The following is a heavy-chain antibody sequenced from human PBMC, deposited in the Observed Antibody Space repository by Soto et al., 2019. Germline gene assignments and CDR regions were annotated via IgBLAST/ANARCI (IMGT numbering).Heavy chain of an antibody. J-gene: IGHJ4*02. CDR2: LNWNSGVI. V-gene: IGHV3-9*01. CDR3: AKELEKASMGYNFDF. Sequence: PWGSLLLSCAASGFSFDDYAMHGVRQAPGKGLELVAGLNWNSGVIGYADSVKGRFTISRDNAKKSLYLQMNSLRVEDTALYYCAKELEKASMGYNFDFWAQGALVT. CDR1: GFSFDDYA. D-gene: IGHD5-12*01.